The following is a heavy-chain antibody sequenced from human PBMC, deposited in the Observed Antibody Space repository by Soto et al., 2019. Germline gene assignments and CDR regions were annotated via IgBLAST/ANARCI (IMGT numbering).Heavy chain of an antibody. CDR3: ARAEYSSSWYDYFDY. CDR2: IIPILGIA. J-gene: IGHJ4*02. V-gene: IGHV1-69*02. CDR1: GGTFSSYT. D-gene: IGHD6-13*01. Sequence: ASVKVSCKASGGTFSSYTISWVRQAPGQGLEWMGRIIPILGIANYAQKFQGRVTITADKSTSTAYMELSSLRSEDTAVYYCARAEYSSSWYDYFDYWGQGTLVTVSS.